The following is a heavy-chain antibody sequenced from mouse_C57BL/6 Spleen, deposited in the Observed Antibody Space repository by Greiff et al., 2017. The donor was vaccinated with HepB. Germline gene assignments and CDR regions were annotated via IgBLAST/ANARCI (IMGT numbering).Heavy chain of an antibody. D-gene: IGHD1-1*01. V-gene: IGHV1-61*01. J-gene: IGHJ2*01. CDR1: GYTFTSYW. CDR3: AREDYYGSSYFDY. CDR2: IYPSDSET. Sequence: QVQLQQPGAELVRPGSSVKLSCKASGYTFTSYWMDWVKQRPGQGLEWIGNIYPSDSETHYNQKFKDKATLTVDKSSSTAYMQLSSLTSEDSAVYYFAREDYYGSSYFDYWGQGTTLTVSS.